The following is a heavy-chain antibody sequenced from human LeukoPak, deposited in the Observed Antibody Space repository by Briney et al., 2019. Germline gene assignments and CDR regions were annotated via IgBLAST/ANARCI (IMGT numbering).Heavy chain of an antibody. J-gene: IGHJ6*03. D-gene: IGHD1-7*01. CDR1: GGTFSSYA. CDR3: ARDFSAGTTDRDYYYYYYMDV. V-gene: IGHV1-69*05. Sequence: SVKVSCKASGGTFSSYAISWVRQAPGQGLESRGGIIPIFGTANYAQKFQGRVTITTDESTSTAYMELSSLRSEDTAVYYCARDFSAGTTDRDYYYYYYMDVWGKGTTVTVSS. CDR2: IIPIFGTA.